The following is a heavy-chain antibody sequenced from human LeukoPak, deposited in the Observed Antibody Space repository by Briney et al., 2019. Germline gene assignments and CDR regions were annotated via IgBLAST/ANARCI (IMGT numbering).Heavy chain of an antibody. D-gene: IGHD2-21*02. CDR1: GFTVSGTH. CDR2: MYTGGTT. V-gene: IGHV3-53*01. J-gene: IGHJ5*02. Sequence: GGPLRLSCAASGFTVSGTHMSWVRQAPGKGLEWVSAMYTGGTTYYADSVKGRFTISRDNSKNTLYLHMNSLRAEDTAVYYCAKEEVTSGGGLASWGQGTLVTVSS. CDR3: AKEEVTSGGGLAS.